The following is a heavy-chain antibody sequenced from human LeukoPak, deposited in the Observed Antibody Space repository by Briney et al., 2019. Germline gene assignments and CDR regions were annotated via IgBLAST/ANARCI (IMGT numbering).Heavy chain of an antibody. CDR3: VRRGLIETEYLER. V-gene: IGHV3-48*04. J-gene: IGHJ1*01. Sequence: PGGSLRLSCAASGFTFDTFSMNWVRQAPGKGPEWVSYISRSGTITYYADSVKGRFTISRDNAKNSLYLQMNGLRADDTAVYYCVRRGLIETEYLERWGQGTLVIVSS. CDR2: ISRSGTIT. CDR1: GFTFDTFS. D-gene: IGHD3-10*01.